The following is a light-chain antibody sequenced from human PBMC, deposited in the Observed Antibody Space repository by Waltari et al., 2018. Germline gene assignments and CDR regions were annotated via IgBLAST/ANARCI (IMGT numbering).Light chain of an antibody. CDR3: QVWDTLSDHVL. CDR1: NSGGES. V-gene: IGLV3-21*04. Sequence: SYVLTQPPSVSVAPGKTPRIPCAGDNSGGESVHWYQPKPGPAPRLVINSDSDRPSGIPERFSGSKSGNTATLTIGRVEAGDEADYYCQVWDTLSDHVLFGGGTKLTVL. CDR2: SDS. J-gene: IGLJ2*01.